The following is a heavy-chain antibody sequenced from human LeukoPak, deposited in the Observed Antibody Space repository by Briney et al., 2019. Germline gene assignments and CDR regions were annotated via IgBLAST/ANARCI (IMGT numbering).Heavy chain of an antibody. CDR2: IYYSGST. J-gene: IGHJ4*02. CDR1: GGSISSYY. Sequence: PSETLSLTCTVSGGSISSYYWSWIRQPPGKGLEWIGYIYYSGSTNYNPSLKSRVTISVDTSKNQFSLKLSSVTAADTAVYYCARRGDDYSNFTPDYWGQGTLVTVSS. CDR3: ARRGDDYSNFTPDY. D-gene: IGHD4-11*01. V-gene: IGHV4-59*12.